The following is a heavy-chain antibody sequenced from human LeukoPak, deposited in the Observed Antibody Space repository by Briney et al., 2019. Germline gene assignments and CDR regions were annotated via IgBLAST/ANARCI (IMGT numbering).Heavy chain of an antibody. V-gene: IGHV3-23*01. Sequence: GGSLRLSCAASGFTFSNYAMSWVRQAPGKGLKWVSVITDSVGPTYYADSVKGRFAISRDNSKNALYLQMNSLRADDTAVYYCARALEGLDYWGQGTLVTVSS. CDR1: GFTFSNYA. CDR2: ITDSVGPT. J-gene: IGHJ4*02. CDR3: ARALEGLDY.